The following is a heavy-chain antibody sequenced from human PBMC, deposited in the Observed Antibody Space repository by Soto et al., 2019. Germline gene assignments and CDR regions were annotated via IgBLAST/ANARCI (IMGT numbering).Heavy chain of an antibody. CDR1: GYSFTSYW. D-gene: IGHD3-3*01. CDR2: IDPSDSYT. V-gene: IGHV5-10-1*01. CDR3: ARDERTYYDFWSGLRKDY. Sequence: RGESLKISCKGSGYSFTSYWISWVRQMPGKGLEWMGRIDPSDSYTNYSPSFQGHVTISADKSISTAYLQWSSLKASDTAMYYCARDERTYYDFWSGLRKDYWGQGTLVTVSS. J-gene: IGHJ4*02.